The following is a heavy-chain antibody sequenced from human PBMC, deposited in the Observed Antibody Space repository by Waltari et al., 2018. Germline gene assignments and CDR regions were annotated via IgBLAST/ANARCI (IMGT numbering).Heavy chain of an antibody. CDR2: ISGDGAGT. J-gene: IGHJ4*02. D-gene: IGHD5-18*01. Sequence: EVHLVESGGGLVRPGGSLRLSCEASGFTLSSFWMPWVRQAPGKGPQWVARISGDGAGTHYADSVRGRFTISRDNANNMVYLQMNNLSDDDTATYFCARASISRDTGNTFDSWGQGNLVTVSS. V-gene: IGHV3-74*01. CDR3: ARASISRDTGNTFDS. CDR1: GFTLSSFW.